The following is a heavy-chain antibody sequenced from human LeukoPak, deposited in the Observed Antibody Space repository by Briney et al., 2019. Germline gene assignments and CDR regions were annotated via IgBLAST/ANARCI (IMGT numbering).Heavy chain of an antibody. V-gene: IGHV3-7*01. D-gene: IGHD2-15*01. CDR1: GFTFSSYW. CDR3: AREPALGYCSGGSCEMRFDP. Sequence: PGGSLRLSCAASGFTFSSYWMSWVRQAPGKGLEWVANIKQDGSEKYYVDSVKGRFTISRDNAKNSLYLQMNSLRAEDTAVYYCAREPALGYCSGGSCEMRFDPWGQGTLVTVSS. J-gene: IGHJ5*02. CDR2: IKQDGSEK.